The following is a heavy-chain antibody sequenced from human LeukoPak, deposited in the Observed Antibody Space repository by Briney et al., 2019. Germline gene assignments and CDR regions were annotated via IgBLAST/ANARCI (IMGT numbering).Heavy chain of an antibody. D-gene: IGHD6-19*01. CDR3: ARDKLSRLVAQWLAYNWFDP. J-gene: IGHJ5*02. V-gene: IGHV4-4*07. CDR1: GGSISSYY. CDR2: IYTSGST. Sequence: SETLSLTWTVSGGSISSYYWSWIRQPAGKGLEWIGRIYTSGSTNYNPSLKSRVTMSVDTSKNQFSLKLSSVTAADTAVYYCARDKLSRLVAQWLAYNWFDPWGQGTLVTVSS.